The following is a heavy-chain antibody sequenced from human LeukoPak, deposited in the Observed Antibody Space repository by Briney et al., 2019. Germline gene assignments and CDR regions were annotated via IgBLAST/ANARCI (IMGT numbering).Heavy chain of an antibody. CDR3: ASSGRVRGVILDFDY. Sequence: SETLSLTCTVSGYSISSGYYWSWIRQPAGKGLEWIGRIYTSGSTNYNPSLKSRVTISVDTSKNQFSLKLSSVTAADTAVYYCASSGRVRGVILDFDYWGQGTLVTVSS. J-gene: IGHJ4*02. CDR1: GYSISSGYY. CDR2: IYTSGST. D-gene: IGHD3-10*01. V-gene: IGHV4-61*02.